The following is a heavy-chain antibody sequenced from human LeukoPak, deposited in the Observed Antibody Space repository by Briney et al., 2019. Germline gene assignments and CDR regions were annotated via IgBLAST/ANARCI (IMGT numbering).Heavy chain of an antibody. D-gene: IGHD6-13*01. Sequence: SQTLSLTCTVSGGSISSDNYYWSWIRQPAGKGLEWIGRIYSSGSTNYNPSLKSRVTISVDTSNNQFSLKLSSVTAADTAVYYCARSRGIISDSTLDYWGQGTLVTVSS. J-gene: IGHJ4*02. CDR3: ARSRGIISDSTLDY. CDR1: GGSISSDNYY. CDR2: IYSSGST. V-gene: IGHV4-61*02.